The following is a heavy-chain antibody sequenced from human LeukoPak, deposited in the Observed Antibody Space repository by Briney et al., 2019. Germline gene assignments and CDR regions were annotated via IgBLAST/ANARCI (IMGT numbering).Heavy chain of an antibody. CDR3: ARAGYYYGSGSYYEGFDY. V-gene: IGHV1-46*01. J-gene: IGHJ4*02. CDR2: INTSGGST. D-gene: IGHD3-10*01. CDR1: GYTFTSYY. Sequence: ASVKVSCKASGYTFTSYYMHWVRQAPGQGLEWMGIINTSGGSTSYAQKFQGRVTMTRDTSTSTVYMELSSLRSEDTAVYYCARAGYYYGSGSYYEGFDYWGQGTLVTVSS.